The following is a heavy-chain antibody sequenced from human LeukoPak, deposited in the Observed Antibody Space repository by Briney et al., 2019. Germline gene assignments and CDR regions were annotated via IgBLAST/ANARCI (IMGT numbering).Heavy chain of an antibody. Sequence: GGSLRLSCAASGFTFSSYAMSWVRQAPGKGLEWVSAISGSGGSTYYADSVKGRFTISRDNAKTSLNLRVNSLRAEDTAVYYCARGDKSSGWYFLDYWGRGTLVTVSS. V-gene: IGHV3-23*01. CDR1: GFTFSSYA. D-gene: IGHD6-19*01. CDR2: ISGSGGST. J-gene: IGHJ4*02. CDR3: ARGDKSSGWYFLDY.